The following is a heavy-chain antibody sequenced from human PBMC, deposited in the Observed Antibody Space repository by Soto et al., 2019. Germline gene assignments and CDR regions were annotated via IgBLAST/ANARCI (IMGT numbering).Heavy chain of an antibody. CDR2: IIPIFGTA. CDR1: GGTFSSYA. V-gene: IGHV1-69*01. J-gene: IGHJ5*02. D-gene: IGHD6-13*01. Sequence: QVQLVQSGAEVKKPGSSVKVSCKASGGTFSSYAISWVRQAPGQGLEWMGGIIPIFGTANYAQKFQGRVTITADESTSTAYMELSSLRSEDTAVYYCARDRLAAAGTLHIWFDPWGQGTLVTVSS. CDR3: ARDRLAAAGTLHIWFDP.